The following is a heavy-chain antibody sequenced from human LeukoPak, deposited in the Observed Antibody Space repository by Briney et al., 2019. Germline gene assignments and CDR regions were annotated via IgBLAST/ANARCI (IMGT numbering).Heavy chain of an antibody. J-gene: IGHJ6*03. CDR1: GFTFSSYS. D-gene: IGHD4-17*01. V-gene: IGHV3-21*01. Sequence: GGSLRLSCAASGFTFSSYSMNWVRQAPGKGLEWVSSISSSSSYIYYADSVKGRFTISRDNAKNSLYLQMNSLRAEDTDVYYCARESTVTTGPLYYYYYMDVWGKGTTVTVSS. CDR2: ISSSSSYI. CDR3: ARESTVTTGPLYYYYYMDV.